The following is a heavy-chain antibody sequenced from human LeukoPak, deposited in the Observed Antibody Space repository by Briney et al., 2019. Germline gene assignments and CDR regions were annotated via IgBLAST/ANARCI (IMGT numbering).Heavy chain of an antibody. CDR1: GFTFRTYD. J-gene: IGHJ3*02. V-gene: IGHV3-13*01. CDR2: IGTIGDT. CDR3: VRETVATGSNYLAPLDI. Sequence: PGGSPRLSCTASGFTFRTYDMHWVRQPTGKGLEWVPAIGTIGDTYYAGSVKGRFTISREDAKNSLYLQMNNLRAGDTAVYYCVRETVATGSNYLAPLDIWGQGTMVTVSS. D-gene: IGHD5-24*01.